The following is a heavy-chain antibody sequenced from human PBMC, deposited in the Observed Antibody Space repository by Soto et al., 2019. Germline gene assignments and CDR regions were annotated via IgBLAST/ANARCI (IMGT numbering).Heavy chain of an antibody. CDR2: IYYSGST. Sequence: SETLFLTCTVSGGSVSSGSYYWSWIRQPPGKGLEWIGYIYYSGSTNYNPSLKSRVTISVDTSKNQFSLKLSSVTAADTAVYYCARALLLRLGELSVRRTDYGMDVWGQGTTVTVS. CDR3: ARALLLRLGELSVRRTDYGMDV. J-gene: IGHJ6*02. V-gene: IGHV4-61*01. D-gene: IGHD3-16*02. CDR1: GGSVSSGSYY.